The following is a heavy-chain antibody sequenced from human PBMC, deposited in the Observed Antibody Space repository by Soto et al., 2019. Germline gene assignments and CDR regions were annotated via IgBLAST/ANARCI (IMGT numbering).Heavy chain of an antibody. Sequence: LRLSCGASGFTFSSYAMHWVRQAPGKGLEYVSAISSNGGSTYYANSVKGRFTISRDNSKNTLYLQMGSLRAEDMAVYYCARSLRFLEWLLTDYWGQGTLVTVSS. CDR1: GFTFSSYA. V-gene: IGHV3-64*01. CDR2: ISSNGGST. D-gene: IGHD3-3*01. CDR3: ARSLRFLEWLLTDY. J-gene: IGHJ4*02.